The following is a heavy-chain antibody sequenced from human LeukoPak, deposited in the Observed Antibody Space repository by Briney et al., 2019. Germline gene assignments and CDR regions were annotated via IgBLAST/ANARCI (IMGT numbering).Heavy chain of an antibody. Sequence: GESLKISCKGSGYSFTSYWIGWVRQMPGKGLEWMGIIYPGDSDTRYSPSFRGQVTISADKSISTAYLQWSSLKASDTAMYYCARTDGINYYDSSGYLTRWGQGTLVTVSS. CDR3: ARTDGINYYDSSGYLTR. CDR1: GYSFTSYW. J-gene: IGHJ4*02. V-gene: IGHV5-51*01. CDR2: IYPGDSDT. D-gene: IGHD3-22*01.